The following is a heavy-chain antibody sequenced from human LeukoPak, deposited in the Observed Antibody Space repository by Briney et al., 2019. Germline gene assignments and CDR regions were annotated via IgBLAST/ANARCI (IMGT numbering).Heavy chain of an antibody. CDR1: GFKFGDFA. V-gene: IGHV3-33*08. J-gene: IGHJ4*02. Sequence: GGSLRLSCATSGFKFGDFAMSWVRQAPGKGLEWVAVIWYDGSNKYYADSVKGRFTISRDNAKNSLYLQMNSLRAEDTAVYYCAREDVSGYEIDYWGQGTLVTVSS. D-gene: IGHD5-12*01. CDR2: IWYDGSNK. CDR3: AREDVSGYEIDY.